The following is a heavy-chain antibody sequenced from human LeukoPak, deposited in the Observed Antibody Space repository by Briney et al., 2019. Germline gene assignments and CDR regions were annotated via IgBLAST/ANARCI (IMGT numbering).Heavy chain of an antibody. V-gene: IGHV1-18*01. Sequence: ASVKVSCKASGYTFTSYGISWVRQAPGQGLEWMGWISAYNGNTNYAKKLQGRVTMTTDTSTSTAYMELRSLRSDDTAVYYCARDDKGRRERSYYDFWSGYPKYGMDVWGQGTTVTVSS. CDR3: ARDDKGRRERSYYDFWSGYPKYGMDV. D-gene: IGHD3-3*01. CDR2: ISAYNGNT. CDR1: GYTFTSYG. J-gene: IGHJ6*02.